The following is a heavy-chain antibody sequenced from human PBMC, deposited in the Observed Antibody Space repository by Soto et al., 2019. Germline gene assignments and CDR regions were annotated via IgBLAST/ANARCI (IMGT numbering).Heavy chain of an antibody. CDR1: GFTFSSYW. Sequence: GSLRLSCAASGFTFSSYWMSWVRQAPGKGLEWVANIKQDGSEKYYVDSVKGRFTISRDNAKNSLYLQMNSLRAEDTAVYYCARGPVTKGFWYFDYWGQGTLVTVSS. J-gene: IGHJ4*02. V-gene: IGHV3-7*04. CDR2: IKQDGSEK. CDR3: ARGPVTKGFWYFDY. D-gene: IGHD3-3*01.